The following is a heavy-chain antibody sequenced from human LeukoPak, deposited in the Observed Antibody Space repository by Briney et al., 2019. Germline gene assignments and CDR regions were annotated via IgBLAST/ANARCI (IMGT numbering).Heavy chain of an antibody. D-gene: IGHD2-2*01. CDR1: GFTFSGYG. V-gene: IGHV3-30*02. CDR3: AKDQTVLVPAVN. J-gene: IGHJ3*01. CDR2: IRYGGSSK. Sequence: QPGGSLRLSCAASGFTFSGYGMHWVRQAPGKGLEWVAFIRYGGSSKYYAELLRGRFTISRDNSENTVHLQMNSLRVEDTAVYYCAKDQTVLVPAVNWGQGTMVTVSS.